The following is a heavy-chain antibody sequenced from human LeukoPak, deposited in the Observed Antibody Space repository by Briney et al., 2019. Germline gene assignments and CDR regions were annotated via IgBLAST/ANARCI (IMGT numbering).Heavy chain of an antibody. D-gene: IGHD2-15*01. CDR3: ARGRCSGGSCPMDY. CDR1: GFAFSTYG. V-gene: IGHV3-33*01. J-gene: IGHJ4*02. Sequence: GRSLRLSCAASGFAFSTYGMHWVRQAPGKGLEWVAVIWFDGTNTYYGDSVKGRFTISRDTSKNTLFLQMSSLGAEDTAVYYCARGRCSGGSCPMDYWGQGTLVTVSS. CDR2: IWFDGTNT.